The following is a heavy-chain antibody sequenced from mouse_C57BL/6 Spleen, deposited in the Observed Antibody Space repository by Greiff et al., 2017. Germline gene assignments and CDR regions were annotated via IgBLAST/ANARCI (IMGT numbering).Heavy chain of an antibody. CDR2: IYPGSGNT. Sequence: VQLQQSGPELVKPGASVKISCKASGYSFTSYYIHWVKQRPGQGLEWIGWIYPGSGNTKYNEKFKGKATLTADTSSSTAYMQLSSLTSEDSAVYYCAHYSNYEGDWYFDVWGTGTTVTVSS. CDR1: GYSFTSYY. J-gene: IGHJ1*03. CDR3: AHYSNYEGDWYFDV. V-gene: IGHV1-66*01. D-gene: IGHD2-5*01.